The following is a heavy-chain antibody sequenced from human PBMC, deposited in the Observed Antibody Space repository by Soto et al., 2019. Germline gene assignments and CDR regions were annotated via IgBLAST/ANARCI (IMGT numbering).Heavy chain of an antibody. Sequence: GGSLRLSCATSGFTFHDYAMSWVRQAPGKGLEWVSAIAFTGSATYYADSVKGRFTISRDNPKNIVYLQMNSLRVDDTALYYCVKEVETVRLEAFALWGQGTQVTVSS. CDR3: VKEVETVRLEAFAL. D-gene: IGHD5-18*01. CDR1: GFTFHDYA. CDR2: IAFTGSAT. V-gene: IGHV3-23*01. J-gene: IGHJ4*02.